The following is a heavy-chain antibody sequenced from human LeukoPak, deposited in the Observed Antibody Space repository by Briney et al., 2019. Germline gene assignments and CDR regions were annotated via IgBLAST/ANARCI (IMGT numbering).Heavy chain of an antibody. D-gene: IGHD6-13*01. CDR2: IKSKTDGGTT. CDR3: TTITSSSRGR. J-gene: IGHJ4*02. CDR1: GFTFSNAW. Sequence: GGSLRLSCAASGFTFSNAWMSWVRQAPGKGLEWVGRIKSKTDGGTTEYAAPVKGRFTISRDDSGNTLYLQMNSLKTEDTAVYHCTTITSSSRGRWGQGTLVTVSS. V-gene: IGHV3-15*01.